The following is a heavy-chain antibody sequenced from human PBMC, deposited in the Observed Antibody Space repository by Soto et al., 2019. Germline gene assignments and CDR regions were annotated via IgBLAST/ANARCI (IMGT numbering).Heavy chain of an antibody. J-gene: IGHJ1*01. CDR2: IYYSGST. Sequence: QLQLQESGPGLVKPSETLSLTCTVSGGSISSSGYYWGWIRQPPGKGLEYIGTIYYSGSTYYNPSLKSRVTISVDTSKNQFSLKLSSVTAADTAVYYCARDLFYYVGSGYYNEYFHHWGQGTLVTVSS. CDR3: ARDLFYYVGSGYYNEYFHH. CDR1: GGSISSSGYY. D-gene: IGHD3-22*01. V-gene: IGHV4-39*02.